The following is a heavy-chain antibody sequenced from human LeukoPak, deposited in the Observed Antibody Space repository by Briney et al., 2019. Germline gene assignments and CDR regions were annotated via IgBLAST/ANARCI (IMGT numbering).Heavy chain of an antibody. CDR1: GGTFSGYA. D-gene: IGHD6-6*01. CDR3: ARGTGSSSSGSIDY. V-gene: IGHV1-69*01. CDR2: IIPIFGTA. Sequence: SVKVSCKASGGTFSGYAISWVRQAPGQGLEWMGGIIPIFGTANYAQKFQGRVTITADESTSTAYMELSSLRSEDTAVYYCARGTGSSSSGSIDYWGRGTLVTVSS. J-gene: IGHJ4*02.